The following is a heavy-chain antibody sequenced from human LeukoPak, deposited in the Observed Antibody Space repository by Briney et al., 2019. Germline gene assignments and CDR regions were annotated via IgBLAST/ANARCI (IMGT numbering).Heavy chain of an antibody. Sequence: SETLSLTCTVSGGSISSYYWSWIRQPAGKGLEWIGRIYTSGSTNYNPSLKSRVTMSVDTSKNQFSLKLSSVTAADTAVYYCARVQTSYGDYGSGYYYYMDVWGKGTTVTVSS. CDR1: GGSISSYY. V-gene: IGHV4-4*07. CDR3: ARVQTSYGDYGSGYYYYMDV. CDR2: IYTSGST. J-gene: IGHJ6*03. D-gene: IGHD4-17*01.